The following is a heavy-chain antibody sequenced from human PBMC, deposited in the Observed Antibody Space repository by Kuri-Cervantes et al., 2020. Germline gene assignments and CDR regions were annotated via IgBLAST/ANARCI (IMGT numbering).Heavy chain of an antibody. CDR2: IHPGDSDT. CDR1: GYNFTNYW. Sequence: GESLKISCKGYGYNFTNYWIAWVRQMPGKGLQWMGIIHPGDSDTRYSPSFQGQVTISADKSISTAYLQWSSLKASDTAMYYCARGREVVVAAAGEDWFDPWGQGTLVTVSS. CDR3: ARGREVVVAAAGEDWFDP. J-gene: IGHJ5*02. D-gene: IGHD2-15*01. V-gene: IGHV5-51*01.